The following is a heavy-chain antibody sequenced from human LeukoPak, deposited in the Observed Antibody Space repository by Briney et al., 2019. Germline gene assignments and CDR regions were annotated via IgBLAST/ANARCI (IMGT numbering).Heavy chain of an antibody. D-gene: IGHD2-2*01. CDR1: GFTFSSYA. Sequence: PGGSLRLSCAASGFTFSSYAMHWVRQAPGKGLEWVAVISYDGSNKYYADSVKGRFTISRDNSKNTLYLQMNYLRAEDTAVYYCARDALFCSSTRCQLEYWYFDLWGRGTLVTVSS. CDR3: ARDALFCSSTRCQLEYWYFDL. V-gene: IGHV3-30*01. CDR2: ISYDGSNK. J-gene: IGHJ2*01.